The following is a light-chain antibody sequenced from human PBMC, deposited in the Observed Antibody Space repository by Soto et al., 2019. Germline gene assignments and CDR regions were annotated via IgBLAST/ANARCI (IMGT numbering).Light chain of an antibody. CDR2: KAS. CDR3: QQYNSYSGYT. V-gene: IGKV1-5*03. CDR1: QSISSW. Sequence: DIQMTQSPSTLSASVGDRVTITCRASQSISSWLAWYQQKPGKAPKLLIYKASSLESGVPSRFSGSGSGTEFTLTISSLQPDVFATYYCQQYNSYSGYTFGQGTKLEIK. J-gene: IGKJ2*01.